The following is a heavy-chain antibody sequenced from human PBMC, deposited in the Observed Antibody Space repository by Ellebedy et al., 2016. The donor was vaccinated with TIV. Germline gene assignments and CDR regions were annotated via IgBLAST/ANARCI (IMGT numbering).Heavy chain of an antibody. CDR3: AKDSRSLGYCSGGSCHPFDY. V-gene: IGHV3-30-3*01. J-gene: IGHJ4*02. D-gene: IGHD2-15*01. Sequence: GESLKISXAASGFTFSSYAMHWVRQAPGKGLEWVAVISYDGSNKYYADSVKGRFTISRDNSKNTLYLQMNSLRAEDTAVYYCAKDSRSLGYCSGGSCHPFDYWGQGTLVTVSS. CDR2: ISYDGSNK. CDR1: GFTFSSYA.